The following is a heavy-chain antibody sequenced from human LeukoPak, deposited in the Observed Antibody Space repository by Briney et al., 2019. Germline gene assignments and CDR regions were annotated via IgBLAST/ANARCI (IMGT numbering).Heavy chain of an antibody. CDR2: IIPIFGTA. CDR3: ARTIVGATKYPDFGY. V-gene: IGHV1-69*13. CDR1: GGTFSSYA. J-gene: IGHJ4*02. D-gene: IGHD1-26*01. Sequence: SVKVSCKASGGTFSSYAISWVRQAPGQGLEWMGGIIPIFGTANYAQKFQGRVTITADESTSTAYMEPSSLRSEDTAVYYCARTIVGATKYPDFGYWGQGTLVTVSS.